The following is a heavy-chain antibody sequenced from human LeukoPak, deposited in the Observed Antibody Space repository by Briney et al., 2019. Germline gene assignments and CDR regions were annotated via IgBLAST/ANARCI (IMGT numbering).Heavy chain of an antibody. V-gene: IGHV3-23*01. CDR3: ARDPRRGSYLDY. J-gene: IGHJ4*02. CDR2: ISGSGSST. D-gene: IGHD1-26*01. Sequence: GGSLRLSCAASGFTFRNCGMSWVRRAPGKGLEWVSAISGSGSSTYYADSVKDRFTISRDNSKNTLYLQMNSLRAEDTAVYYCARDPRRGSYLDYWGQGTLVTVSS. CDR1: GFTFRNCG.